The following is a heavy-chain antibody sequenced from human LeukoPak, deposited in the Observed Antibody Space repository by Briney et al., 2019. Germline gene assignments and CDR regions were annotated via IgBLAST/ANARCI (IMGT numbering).Heavy chain of an antibody. CDR3: ARDRRDFWSGYEYYYYYMDV. J-gene: IGHJ6*03. CDR2: IYTSGST. V-gene: IGHV4-61*02. CDR1: GDSISGASSY. Sequence: SETLSLTCTVSGDSISGASSYWSWIRQPAGKGLEWIGRIYTSGSTNYNPSLKSRVTMSVDTSKNQFSLKLSSVTAADTAVYYCARDRRDFWSGYEYYYYYMDVWGKGTTVTVSS. D-gene: IGHD3-3*01.